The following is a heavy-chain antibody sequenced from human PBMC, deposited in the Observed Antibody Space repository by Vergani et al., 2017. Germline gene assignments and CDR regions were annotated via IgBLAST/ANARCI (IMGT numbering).Heavy chain of an antibody. CDR3: ARGETRTDWFDP. Sequence: QVDLQESGPGLVKSSETLSLNCAVSGYSVGSGYYWGWIRQPPGRGLEWIGCVHPSGTTNYNPSLNGRVTIFVDKSKNILSLRLNSVTAADTAVYYCARGETRTDWFDPWGQGTLVTVSS. V-gene: IGHV4-38-2*01. J-gene: IGHJ5*02. D-gene: IGHD3/OR15-3a*01. CDR1: GYSVGSGYY. CDR2: VHPSGTT.